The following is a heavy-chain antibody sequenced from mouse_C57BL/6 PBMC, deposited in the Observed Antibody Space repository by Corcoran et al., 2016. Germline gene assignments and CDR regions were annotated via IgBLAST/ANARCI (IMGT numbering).Heavy chain of an antibody. D-gene: IGHD1-1*01. V-gene: IGHV8-12*01. Sequence: QVTLKESGPGILQSSQTLSLTCSFSGFSLSTSGMGVSWIRQLSGKGLEWLAHIYWDDDKRYNPSLTSRLTISKDTSRNQVFLKITSVDTADTATYYCARKARGSSHWYFDVWGTGTTVTVSS. CDR2: IYWDDDK. CDR1: GFSLSTSGMG. CDR3: ARKARGSSHWYFDV. J-gene: IGHJ1*03.